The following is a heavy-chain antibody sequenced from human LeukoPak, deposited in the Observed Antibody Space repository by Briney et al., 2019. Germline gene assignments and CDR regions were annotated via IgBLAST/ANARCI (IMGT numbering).Heavy chain of an antibody. CDR1: GYTFTGYY. J-gene: IGHJ4*02. D-gene: IGHD3-22*01. V-gene: IGHV1-2*02. Sequence: ASVKVSCKASGYTFTGYYMHWVRQASGQGLEWMGWINPNSGGTNYAQKFQGRVTMTGDTSISTAYMELSRLRSDDTAVYYCARTYYYDSSGYNYWGQGTLVTVSS. CDR2: INPNSGGT. CDR3: ARTYYYDSSGYNY.